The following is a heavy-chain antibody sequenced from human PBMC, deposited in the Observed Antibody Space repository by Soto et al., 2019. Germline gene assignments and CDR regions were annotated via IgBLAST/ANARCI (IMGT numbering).Heavy chain of an antibody. Sequence: SQTLSLTCDISVDSVSSNSAAWNWIRQSPSRGLEWLGRTYYRSKWYNDYAVSVKSRITINPDTSKNQFSLQLNSVTPEDTAVYYCARDLAWYCSGGSCSTYYFDYWGQGTLVTVSS. CDR2: TYYRSKWYN. CDR3: ARDLAWYCSGGSCSTYYFDY. V-gene: IGHV6-1*01. D-gene: IGHD2-15*01. CDR1: VDSVSSNSAA. J-gene: IGHJ4*02.